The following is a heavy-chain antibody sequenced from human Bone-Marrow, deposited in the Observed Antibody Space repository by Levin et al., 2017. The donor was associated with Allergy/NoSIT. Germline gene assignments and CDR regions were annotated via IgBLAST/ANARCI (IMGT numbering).Heavy chain of an antibody. CDR3: ARDRNYDYVWGSYRDAFDI. J-gene: IGHJ3*02. D-gene: IGHD3-16*02. CDR1: GFTVSSNY. CDR2: IYSGGST. Sequence: GESLKISCAASGFTVSSNYMSWVRQAPGKGLEWVSVIYSGGSTYYADSVKGRFTISRDNSKNTLYLQMNSLRAEDTAVYYCARDRNYDYVWGSYRDAFDIWGQGTMVTVSS. V-gene: IGHV3-53*01.